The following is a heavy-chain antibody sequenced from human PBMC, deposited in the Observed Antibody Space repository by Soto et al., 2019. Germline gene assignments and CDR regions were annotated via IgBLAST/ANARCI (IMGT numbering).Heavy chain of an antibody. V-gene: IGHV4-30-4*01. Sequence: QVQLQESGPGLVKPSQTLSLTCTVSGGSISSGDYYWSWIRQPPGKGLEWIGYIYYSGSTYYNPSLKSRVTISVDTSKNQFSLKLSSVTAADTAVYYCARDPYNYYDSSGYYPVNAFDIWGQGTMVTVSS. CDR2: IYYSGST. CDR1: GGSISSGDYY. D-gene: IGHD3-22*01. J-gene: IGHJ3*02. CDR3: ARDPYNYYDSSGYYPVNAFDI.